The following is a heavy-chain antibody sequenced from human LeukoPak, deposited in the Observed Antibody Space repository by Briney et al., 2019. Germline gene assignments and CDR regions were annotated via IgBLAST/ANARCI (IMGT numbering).Heavy chain of an antibody. D-gene: IGHD3-9*01. CDR3: ARGLHYNILTGGMDV. CDR1: GGSFSGYY. CDR2: MSHTGAT. Sequence: PSETLSLTCAVFGGSFSGYYWSWIRQSPEKGLEWIGEMSHTGATNYNPSLKSRVTVSVDTPKKQSSLNLRSVTAADTAVYYCARGLHYNILTGGMDVWGQGTTVIVSS. V-gene: IGHV4-34*01. J-gene: IGHJ6*02.